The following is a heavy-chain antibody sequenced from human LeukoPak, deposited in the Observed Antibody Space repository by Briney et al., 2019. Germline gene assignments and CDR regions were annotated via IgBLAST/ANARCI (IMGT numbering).Heavy chain of an antibody. CDR2: IYSGGST. CDR1: GFTVSSNY. D-gene: IGHD2-8*01. Sequence: GGSLRLSCAASGFTVSSNYMSWVRQAPGKGLEGVSVIYSGGSTYYADSVKGRFTISRDNSKNTLYLQMNSLRAEDTAVYYCAKDIVLMVYAIFYYYYMDVWGKGTTATVSS. CDR3: AKDIVLMVYAIFYYYYMDV. J-gene: IGHJ6*03. V-gene: IGHV3-53*01.